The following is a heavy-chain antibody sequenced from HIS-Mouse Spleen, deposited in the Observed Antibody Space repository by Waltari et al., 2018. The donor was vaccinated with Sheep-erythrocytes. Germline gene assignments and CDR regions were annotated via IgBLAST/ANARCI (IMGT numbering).Heavy chain of an antibody. CDR3: ARGAFDI. J-gene: IGHJ3*02. CDR2: ISYDGSNK. CDR1: GFTFSSYA. V-gene: IGHV3-30-3*01. Sequence: VVQPGRSLRLSCAASGFTFSSYALHWVPQATGKGLEWVAVISYDGSNKYYADSVKGRFTISRDNSKNTLYLQMNSLRAEDTAVYYCARGAFDIWGQGTMVTVSS.